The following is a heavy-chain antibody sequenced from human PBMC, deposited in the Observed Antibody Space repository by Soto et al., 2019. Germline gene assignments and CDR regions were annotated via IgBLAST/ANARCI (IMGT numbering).Heavy chain of an antibody. D-gene: IGHD6-13*01. J-gene: IGHJ4*02. Sequence: GGSLRLSCAASGFTFSSYSMNWVRQAPGKGLEWVSYISSSSSTIYYADSVKGRFTISRDNAKNSLYLQMNSLRDEDTAVYYCASDSSSWYVHYFDYWGQGTLVTVSS. CDR1: GFTFSSYS. CDR2: ISSSSSTI. CDR3: ASDSSSWYVHYFDY. V-gene: IGHV3-48*02.